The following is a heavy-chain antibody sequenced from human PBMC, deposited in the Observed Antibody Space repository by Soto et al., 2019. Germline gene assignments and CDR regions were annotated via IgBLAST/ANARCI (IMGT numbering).Heavy chain of an antibody. V-gene: IGHV6-1*01. D-gene: IGHD6-19*01. Sequence: SQTLSLTCAISGDSVSSNSAGWNWIRQSPSRGLEWLGRTYFCSKWYYEYAVSVKIRITINPDTSKNQFSLQVNSVTPEDTAVYYCVRFGSGWNYWGQGTLVTVSS. CDR1: GDSVSSNSAG. CDR3: VRFGSGWNY. CDR2: TYFCSKWYY. J-gene: IGHJ4*02.